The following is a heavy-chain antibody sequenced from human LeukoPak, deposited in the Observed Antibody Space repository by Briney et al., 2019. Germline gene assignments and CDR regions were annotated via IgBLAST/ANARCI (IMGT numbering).Heavy chain of an antibody. CDR1: GFTFSSYC. D-gene: IGHD3-3*01. CDR3: ARMDEWLCLWAFDI. CDR2: IKQDGSEK. Sequence: PGGSLRLSCAASGFTFSSYCMSWVRQAPGKGLEWVANIKQDGSEKYYVDSVKGRFTISRDNAKNSLYLQMNSLRAEDTAVYYCARMDEWLCLWAFDIWGQGTMVTVSS. J-gene: IGHJ3*02. V-gene: IGHV3-7*01.